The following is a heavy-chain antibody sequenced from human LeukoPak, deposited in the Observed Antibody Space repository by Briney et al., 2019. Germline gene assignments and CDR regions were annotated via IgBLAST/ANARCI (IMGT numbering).Heavy chain of an antibody. Sequence: SETLSLTCSVSGGSISSYYWSWIRQPPGKGLEWIGYVYYSGTTNYNPSLKSRVTISVDTSKNQFSLKLRSVTAADTAVYYCARHVSYTSSWYRFDYWGQGTLVTVSS. CDR3: ARHVSYTSSWYRFDY. D-gene: IGHD6-13*01. V-gene: IGHV4-59*08. J-gene: IGHJ4*02. CDR1: GGSISSYY. CDR2: VYYSGTT.